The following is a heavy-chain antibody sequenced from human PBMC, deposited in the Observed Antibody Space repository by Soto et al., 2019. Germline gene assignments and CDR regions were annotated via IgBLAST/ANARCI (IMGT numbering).Heavy chain of an antibody. CDR1: GYTFSKYW. J-gene: IGHJ4*02. V-gene: IGHV5-51*01. D-gene: IGHD3-10*01. CDR2: IYPGGSDA. Sequence: GESLKISCKGSGYTFSKYWIGWVRQTPGKGLEWMGMIYPGGSDARYSPSFEGQVTFSVDKSINTXXXXXXXXXXXXTAMYYCARQGGEYNTMSDYWGQGTLVTVSS. CDR3: ARQGGEYNTMSDY.